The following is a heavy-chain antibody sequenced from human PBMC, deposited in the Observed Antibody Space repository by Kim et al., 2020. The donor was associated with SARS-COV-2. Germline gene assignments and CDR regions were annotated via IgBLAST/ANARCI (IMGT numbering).Heavy chain of an antibody. CDR3: AREVRTVTTYYFDY. D-gene: IGHD4-17*01. Sequence: AQKFQGRVTITADESTSTAYMELSSLRSEDTAVYYCAREVRTVTTYYFDYWGQGTLVTVSS. V-gene: IGHV1-69*01. J-gene: IGHJ4*02.